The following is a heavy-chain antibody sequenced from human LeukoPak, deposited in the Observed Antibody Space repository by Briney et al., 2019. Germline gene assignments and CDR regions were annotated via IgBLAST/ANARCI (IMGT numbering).Heavy chain of an antibody. CDR2: IIPVFGTP. J-gene: IGHJ5*02. V-gene: IGHV1-69*05. D-gene: IGHD5-18*01. CDR1: GGTLSTYA. Sequence: SVKVSCKASGGTLSTYAVSWVRQAPGQGLEWTGTIIPVFGTPTYAQKFQGRVTISTDESTSTAYMELSSLRSEDTAVYYCARWKGGFSSGYNHWGQGTLVTVSS. CDR3: ARWKGGFSSGYNH.